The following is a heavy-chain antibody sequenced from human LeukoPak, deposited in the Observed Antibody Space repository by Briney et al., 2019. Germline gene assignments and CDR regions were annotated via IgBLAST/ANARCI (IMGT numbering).Heavy chain of an antibody. CDR2: IYYSGST. Sequence: SETLSLTCTVSGGSISSSSYYWGWIRQPPGKGLEWFGSIYYSGSTYYNPSLKSRVTISVDTSKNQFSLKLSSVTPADTAVYYCARPIVVVVAATGPGDAFDIWGQGTMVTVSS. J-gene: IGHJ3*02. CDR3: ARPIVVVVAATGPGDAFDI. D-gene: IGHD2-15*01. CDR1: GGSISSSSYY. V-gene: IGHV4-39*01.